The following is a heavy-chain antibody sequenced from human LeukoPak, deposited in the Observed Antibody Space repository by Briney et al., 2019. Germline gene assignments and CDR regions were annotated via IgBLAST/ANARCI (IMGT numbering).Heavy chain of an antibody. J-gene: IGHJ4*02. Sequence: SETLSLTCAVYGGSFSGYYWSWIRQPPGKGLEWIGEINHSGSTNYNPSLKSRVTISVDTSKNQFSLKLSSVTAADTAVYYCARYGDLVYYFDYWGQGTLVTASS. CDR3: ARYGDLVYYFDY. CDR2: INHSGST. D-gene: IGHD4-17*01. V-gene: IGHV4-34*01. CDR1: GGSFSGYY.